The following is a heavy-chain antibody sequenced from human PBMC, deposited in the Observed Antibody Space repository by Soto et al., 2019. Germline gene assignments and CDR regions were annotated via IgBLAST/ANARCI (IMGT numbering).Heavy chain of an antibody. V-gene: IGHV4-4*02. Sequence: QVHLGESGPGLVRPSGTLSLTCNVSGVPISSYDWWTWVLQTPGKGMEWIGEIYHNGRTNYNPSLKSRVSLSVDKSKNQFSLNLQSLTAADTAVYYCARGTLIGSSTRNWFDPWGQGTQVTVSS. CDR2: IYHNGRT. D-gene: IGHD3-10*01. CDR1: GVPISSYDW. CDR3: ARGTLIGSSTRNWFDP. J-gene: IGHJ5*02.